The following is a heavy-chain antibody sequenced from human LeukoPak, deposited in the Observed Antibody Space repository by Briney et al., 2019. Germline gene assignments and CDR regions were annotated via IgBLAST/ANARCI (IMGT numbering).Heavy chain of an antibody. CDR2: IYYSGNT. Sequence: SETPLLTCSVSGDSIKNYYWCSVRQSPGKGLEWIGYIYYSGNTDYNPSLKGRVTFSVDTSKERFSLELSSVTAADTAVYYCARLLSRAYSLEPCGEGTLVTVSS. J-gene: IGHJ5*02. CDR1: GDSIKNYY. CDR3: ARLLSRAYSLEP. D-gene: IGHD2-2*01. V-gene: IGHV4-59*08.